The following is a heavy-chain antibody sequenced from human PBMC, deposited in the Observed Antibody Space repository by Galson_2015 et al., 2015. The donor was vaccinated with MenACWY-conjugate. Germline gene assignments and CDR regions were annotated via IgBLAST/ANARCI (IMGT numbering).Heavy chain of an antibody. CDR1: GFTVSSSY. V-gene: IGHV3-53*01. J-gene: IGHJ4*02. Sequence: SLRLSCAVSGFTVSSSYMTWVRQAPGKGLEWVSVIYSDGSTYNADSVKGRFTISRDNSKNTVFLQMTSLRAEDTAIYYCARGPRGQLPGVDFDYWGQGTLVTVSS. CDR3: ARGPRGQLPGVDFDY. D-gene: IGHD1-26*01. CDR2: IYSDGST.